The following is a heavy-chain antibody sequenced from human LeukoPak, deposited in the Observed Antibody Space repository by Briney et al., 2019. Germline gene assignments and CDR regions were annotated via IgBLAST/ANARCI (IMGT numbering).Heavy chain of an antibody. CDR2: IKQVGSEK. Sequence: PGGSLRLSCAASGFTFSSYWMSWVRQAPGKGREWVANIKQVGSEKYYVDSVKGRFTISRDNAKNSLYLQMNSLRAEDTAVYYCASQAIYYDILTGYSYFFDYWGQGTLVTVSS. CDR1: GFTFSSYW. D-gene: IGHD3-9*01. CDR3: ASQAIYYDILTGYSYFFDY. J-gene: IGHJ4*02. V-gene: IGHV3-7*01.